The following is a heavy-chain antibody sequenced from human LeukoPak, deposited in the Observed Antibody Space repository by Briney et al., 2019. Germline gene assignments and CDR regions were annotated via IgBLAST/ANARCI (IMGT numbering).Heavy chain of an antibody. CDR2: IYYTGST. J-gene: IGHJ6*03. V-gene: IGHV4-39*07. CDR1: GDTTFSNHYY. CDR3: ARTGGSFYFYYYMDV. D-gene: IGHD3-10*01. Sequence: SETLSLTCTVSGDTTFSNHYYWGWIRQPPGKGLEWIGSIYYTGSTYCNPSLKSRVTISVDTSKNQFSLKLSSVTAADTAVYYCARTGGSFYFYYYMDVWGKGTTVTVSS.